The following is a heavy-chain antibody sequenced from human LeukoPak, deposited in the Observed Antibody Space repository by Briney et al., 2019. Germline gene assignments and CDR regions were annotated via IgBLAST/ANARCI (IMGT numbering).Heavy chain of an antibody. CDR2: IQYDGSDK. D-gene: IGHD1-26*01. CDR3: ARDYTGKYTVEY. J-gene: IGHJ4*02. V-gene: IGHV3-30*06. CDR1: GLTFNTYA. Sequence: PGGSLRLSCAASGLTFNTYAMHWVRQAPGKGLEWVAVIQYDGSDKYYTDSVKGRFTISRDNSKTTLYLQMNSLRAEDTAVYYCARDYTGKYTVEYWGQGTLVTVSS.